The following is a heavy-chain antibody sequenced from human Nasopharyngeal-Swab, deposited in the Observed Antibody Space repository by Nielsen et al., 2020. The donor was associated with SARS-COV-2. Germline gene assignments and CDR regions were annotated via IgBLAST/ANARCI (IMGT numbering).Heavy chain of an antibody. CDR1: GFTFSSYA. V-gene: IGHV3-23*01. Sequence: GESLKISCAASGFTFSSYAMSWVRQAPGKGLEWVSAISGSGGSTYYADSVKGRFTISRDNSKNTLYLQMNSLRAEDTAVYYCAKDWGVRELDHWGQGTLVTVSS. J-gene: IGHJ4*02. CDR2: ISGSGGST. CDR3: AKDWGVRELDH. D-gene: IGHD3-10*01.